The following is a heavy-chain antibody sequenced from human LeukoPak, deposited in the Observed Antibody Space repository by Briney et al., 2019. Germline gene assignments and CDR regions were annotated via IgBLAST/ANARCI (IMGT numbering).Heavy chain of an antibody. CDR1: GFTFSTYG. J-gene: IGHJ5*02. D-gene: IGHD4-17*01. CDR3: ARGRLDYGDYLNWFDP. Sequence: PGGSLRLSCAGSGFTFSTYGMHWVRQAPGKGLVWVSRIKSDGSSTTYADSVKGRFTISRDNAKNTLYLQMNSLRAEDTAVYYCARGRLDYGDYLNWFDPWGQGTLVTVSS. V-gene: IGHV3-74*01. CDR2: IKSDGSST.